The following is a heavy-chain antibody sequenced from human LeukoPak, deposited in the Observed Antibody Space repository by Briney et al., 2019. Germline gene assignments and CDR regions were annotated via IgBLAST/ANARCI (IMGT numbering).Heavy chain of an antibody. D-gene: IGHD1-1*01. CDR2: MHDSGSA. J-gene: IGHJ3*01. CDR1: GGSISDYY. CDR3: ARWKVRYLAFDV. V-gene: IGHV4-59*01. Sequence: PSETLSLTCAFSGGSISDYYWGWIRQPPGKGLEWIGYMHDSGSAGYNSSLRSRVAISVDTSKHQFSLKIRSLTAADTAVYFCARWKVRYLAFDVWGQGTMISVSS.